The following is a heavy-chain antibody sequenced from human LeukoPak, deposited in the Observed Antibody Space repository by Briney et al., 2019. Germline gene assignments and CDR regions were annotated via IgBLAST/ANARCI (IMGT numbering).Heavy chain of an antibody. J-gene: IGHJ4*02. D-gene: IGHD1-26*01. Sequence: GGSLRLSCAASGFSFTMYGIHWVRQAPGKGLEWVSAITGSGGRIYYADSVKGRFTISRDNSKSTLYLQMNSLRAEDTAVYYCAKPDMGYWAVDYWGQGTLVTVSS. CDR2: ITGSGGRI. CDR3: AKPDMGYWAVDY. V-gene: IGHV3-23*01. CDR1: GFSFTMYG.